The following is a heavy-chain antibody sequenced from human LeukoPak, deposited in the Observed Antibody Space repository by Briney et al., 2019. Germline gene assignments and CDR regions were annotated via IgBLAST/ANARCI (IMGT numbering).Heavy chain of an antibody. CDR2: INLDGSQK. D-gene: IGHD3-3*01. V-gene: IGHV3-7*03. J-gene: IGHJ6*02. CDR3: VKDRDFWSGLDV. CDR1: GFIFRNYG. Sequence: GGSLRLSCAASGFIFRNYGMHWVRQAPGKGPEWVANINLDGSQKYYVDSVKGRFTISRDNAENSLYLQMNSLKLEDTALYYCVKDRDFWSGLDVWGQGTMVTVS.